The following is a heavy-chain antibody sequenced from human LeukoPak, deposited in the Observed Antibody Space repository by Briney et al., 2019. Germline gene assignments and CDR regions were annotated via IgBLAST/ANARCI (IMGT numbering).Heavy chain of an antibody. CDR2: INHSGGT. Sequence: GSLRLSCAASGFTFSSYAMSWIRQPPGKGLEWIGEINHSGGTNHNPSLLSRVMMSVDTSKNQFALKVNSVTAADTAVYYCARVAYRFSINDWSRIGLGAYPTKYHYYMDVWGKGTTVTVSS. D-gene: IGHD3-9*01. CDR3: ARVAYRFSINDWSRIGLGAYPTKYHYYMDV. V-gene: IGHV4-34*01. J-gene: IGHJ6*03. CDR1: GFTFSSYA.